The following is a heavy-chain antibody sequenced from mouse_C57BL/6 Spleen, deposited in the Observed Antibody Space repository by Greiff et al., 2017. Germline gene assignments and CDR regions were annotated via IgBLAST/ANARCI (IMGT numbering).Heavy chain of an antibody. CDR1: GYTFTNYW. D-gene: IGHD1-1*01. Sequence: QVQLQQSGAELVRPGTSVKMSCKASGYTFTNYWIGWAKQRPGHGLEWIGDIYPGGGYTNYNEKFKGKATLTADKSSSTAYMQFSSLTSEDYAIYDCARNHYGSSLDYWGQGTTLTVSS. CDR2: IYPGGGYT. V-gene: IGHV1-63*01. J-gene: IGHJ2*01. CDR3: ARNHYGSSLDY.